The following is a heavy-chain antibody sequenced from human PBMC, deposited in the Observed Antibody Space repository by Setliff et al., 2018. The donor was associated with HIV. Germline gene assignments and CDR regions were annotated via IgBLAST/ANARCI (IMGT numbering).Heavy chain of an antibody. J-gene: IGHJ6*03. CDR1: GDSITNDDYY. CDR2: IHYNGRT. D-gene: IGHD3-9*01. V-gene: IGHV4-39*01. CDR3: ARGVWAKIAVLTGYYNTGDYYYYMDV. Sequence: SETLSLTCTVSGDSITNDDYYWGWIRQPPGKGLEWIAIIHYNGRTYYDPSLKSRVTIFVDTSKTQFYLKLRSVTASDTAVYYCARGVWAKIAVLTGYYNTGDYYYYMDVWGKGTTVTVSS.